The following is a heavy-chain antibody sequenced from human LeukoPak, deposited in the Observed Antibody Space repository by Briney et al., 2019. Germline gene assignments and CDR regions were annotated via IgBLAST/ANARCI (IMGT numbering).Heavy chain of an antibody. D-gene: IGHD6-13*01. V-gene: IGHV3-74*01. Sequence: GGSLRLSCEASGFTFSTYWMSWVRQAPGKGLVWVSRINSDESRTNCADSVKGRFTISRDNAKNTLYLQMNSLRVEDTAVYYCARDKLSGYSSSWDAHIFDYWGQGTLVTVSS. CDR1: GFTFSTYW. J-gene: IGHJ4*02. CDR2: INSDESRT. CDR3: ARDKLSGYSSSWDAHIFDY.